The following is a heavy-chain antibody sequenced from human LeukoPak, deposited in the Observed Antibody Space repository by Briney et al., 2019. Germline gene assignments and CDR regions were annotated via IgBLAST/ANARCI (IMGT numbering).Heavy chain of an antibody. J-gene: IGHJ3*02. CDR3: ARDLVTVTKGFDI. V-gene: IGHV4-59*11. CDR1: ADSFSSHY. CDR2: ISYIGST. D-gene: IGHD4-17*01. Sequence: PSETLSLICAVSADSFSSHYWTWIRQSPGKGLEWIGYISYIGSTNYNPSLKSRVTISIDTSKNQFSLKLRSVTAADTAVYYCARDLVTVTKGFDIWGQGTMVSVSS.